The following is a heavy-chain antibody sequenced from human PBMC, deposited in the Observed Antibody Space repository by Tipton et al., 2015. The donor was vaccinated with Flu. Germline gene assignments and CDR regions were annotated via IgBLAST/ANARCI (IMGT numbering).Heavy chain of an antibody. CDR3: ARRRSGSGGQDAFDI. CDR1: GDSISDYY. V-gene: IGHV4-4*07. D-gene: IGHD1-26*01. J-gene: IGHJ3*02. Sequence: QLVQSGAEVKPSETLSLSCTVSGDSISDYYWSWIRQPAGKGLEWIGRMYSRGSTNYNPSLKSRVTMSVETSKNQFSLKLSSVTAADTAVYYCARRRSGSGGQDAFDIWGQGTMVTVSS. CDR2: MYSRGST.